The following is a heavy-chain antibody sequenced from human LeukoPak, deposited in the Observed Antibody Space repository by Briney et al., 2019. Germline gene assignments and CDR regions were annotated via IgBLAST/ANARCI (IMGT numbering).Heavy chain of an antibody. J-gene: IGHJ4*02. CDR3: ARDLARLPGGDY. Sequence: GASVKVSCKAYGYTFTSYNIIWVRQAPGQGLEWMGWINTYNGITNYAQKFQGRVTVTTDTSTNTAYMELRSLTSDDTAVYYCARDLARLPGGDYWGQGSLVTVSS. D-gene: IGHD3-10*01. CDR2: INTYNGIT. CDR1: GYTFTSYN. V-gene: IGHV1-18*01.